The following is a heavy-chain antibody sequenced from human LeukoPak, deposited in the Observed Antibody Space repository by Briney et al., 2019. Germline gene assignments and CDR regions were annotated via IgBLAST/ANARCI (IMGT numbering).Heavy chain of an antibody. J-gene: IGHJ6*02. V-gene: IGHV3-30*18. Sequence: PGRSLRVSCAAPGFTFSNYGVHWVAQAPGKGLEWVAVISFDGSYKHYADSVEGRFTMSRGNLKNTLSLQMNSLRAEDTAVNYCAKDTAVATTGYSYSYGLDVWGQGTTVTVSS. D-gene: IGHD5-12*01. CDR1: GFTFSNYG. CDR2: ISFDGSYK. CDR3: AKDTAVATTGYSYSYGLDV.